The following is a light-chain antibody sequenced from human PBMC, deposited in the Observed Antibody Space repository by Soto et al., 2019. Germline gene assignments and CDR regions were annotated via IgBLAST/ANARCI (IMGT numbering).Light chain of an antibody. CDR3: SSYVGGNNYV. V-gene: IGLV2-8*01. Sequence: QSALTHPPSASGCPGQSVTISCTGTSSDVGGYNYVSWYQQHPGKAPKLMIYEVTKRPSGVPDRFSGSKSGNTASLTVSGLQVEDEADYYCSSYVGGNNYVFGTGTKLTVL. CDR1: SSDVGGYNY. CDR2: EVT. J-gene: IGLJ1*01.